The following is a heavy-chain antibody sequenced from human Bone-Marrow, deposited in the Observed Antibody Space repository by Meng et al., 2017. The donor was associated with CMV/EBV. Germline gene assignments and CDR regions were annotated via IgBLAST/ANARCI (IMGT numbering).Heavy chain of an antibody. D-gene: IGHD4-11*01. CDR1: GFTFSSYW. J-gene: IGHJ5*02. Sequence: GECLKISCAASGFTFSSYWMSWVRQAPGKGLEWVANIKQDGSEKYYVDSVKGRFTISRDNAKNSLYLQMNSLRAEDTAVYYCARDSDYSNYNWFDPWGQGTLVTVSS. V-gene: IGHV3-7*01. CDR2: IKQDGSEK. CDR3: ARDSDYSNYNWFDP.